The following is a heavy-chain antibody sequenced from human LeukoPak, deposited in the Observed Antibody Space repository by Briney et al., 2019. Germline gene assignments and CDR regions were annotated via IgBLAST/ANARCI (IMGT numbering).Heavy chain of an antibody. D-gene: IGHD2-15*01. J-gene: IGHJ4*02. Sequence: GGSLRLSCAASGFXFSSHTINWVRQAPGKGLEWVSSISSSSIFIYYADSVKGRFTISRDNAKNSLDLQMNSLRVDDTAVYYCARDIIRGYLDQWGQGTLVTVSS. V-gene: IGHV3-21*01. CDR3: ARDIIRGYLDQ. CDR2: ISSSSIFI. CDR1: GFXFSSHT.